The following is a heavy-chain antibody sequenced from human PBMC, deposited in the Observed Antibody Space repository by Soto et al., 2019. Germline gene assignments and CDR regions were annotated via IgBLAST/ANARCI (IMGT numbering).Heavy chain of an antibody. CDR2: MNPNIGNT. Sequence: ASVKVSCKASGYTFTSYDINWVRQATGQGLEWMGWMNPNIGNTNYAQKFQGRVTITTDESTSTAYMELSSLRSEDTAVYYCATEVGAVAGTHYYYGMDVWGQGTTVTVSS. CDR1: GYTFTSYD. D-gene: IGHD6-19*01. CDR3: ATEVGAVAGTHYYYGMDV. J-gene: IGHJ6*02. V-gene: IGHV1-8*01.